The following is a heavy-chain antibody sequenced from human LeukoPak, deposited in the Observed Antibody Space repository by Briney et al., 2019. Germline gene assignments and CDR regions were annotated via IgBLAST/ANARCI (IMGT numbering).Heavy chain of an antibody. J-gene: IGHJ4*02. CDR1: GYTFTSYG. Sequence: ASVKVSCKASGYTFTSYGISWVRQAPGQGLEWMGWISAYNGNTNYAQKLQGRVTMTTDASTSTAYMELRSLRSDDTAVYYCARVAGNCGGDCYRLVYWGQGTLVTVAS. V-gene: IGHV1-18*01. D-gene: IGHD2-21*01. CDR3: ARVAGNCGGDCYRLVY. CDR2: ISAYNGNT.